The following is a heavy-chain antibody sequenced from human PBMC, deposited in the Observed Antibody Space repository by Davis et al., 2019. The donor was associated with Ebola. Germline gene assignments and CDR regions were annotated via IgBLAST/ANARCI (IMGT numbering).Heavy chain of an antibody. CDR3: ARQWVVAAYNWFDP. Sequence: GESLKISCQGSGYKFDTFWVGWVRQTPGKGLECMGIIYPRDSDTRYSASFEGQVTISADKSISTAYLQWSSLKASDTAMYYCARQWVVAAYNWFDPWGQGTLVTVSS. V-gene: IGHV5-51*01. D-gene: IGHD2-15*01. J-gene: IGHJ5*02. CDR1: GYKFDTFW. CDR2: IYPRDSDT.